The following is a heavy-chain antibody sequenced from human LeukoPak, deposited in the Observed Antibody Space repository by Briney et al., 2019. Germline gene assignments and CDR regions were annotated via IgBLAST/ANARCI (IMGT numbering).Heavy chain of an antibody. D-gene: IGHD6-13*01. V-gene: IGHV4-39*01. Sequence: SETLSLTCTVSGGSISSSSYYWGWIRQPPGKGLEWIGSIYYSGSTYYNPSLKSRVTISVDTSKNQFSLKLSSVTAADTAVYYCAGPAYSSSWYRYFQHWGQGTLVTVSS. CDR2: IYYSGST. CDR3: AGPAYSSSWYRYFQH. J-gene: IGHJ1*01. CDR1: GGSISSSSYY.